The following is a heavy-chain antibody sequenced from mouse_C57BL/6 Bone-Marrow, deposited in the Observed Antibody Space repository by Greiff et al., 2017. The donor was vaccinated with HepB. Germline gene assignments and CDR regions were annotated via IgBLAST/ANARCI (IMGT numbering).Heavy chain of an antibody. CDR2: IYPRSGNT. D-gene: IGHD1-1*01. Sequence: QVQLKESGAELARPGASVKLSCKASGYTFTSYGISWVKQRTGQGLEWIGEIYPRSGNTYYNEKFKGKATLTADKSSSTAYMELRSLTSEDSAVYFCARAVYYGSSFDYWGQGTTLTVSS. V-gene: IGHV1-81*01. J-gene: IGHJ2*01. CDR1: GYTFTSYG. CDR3: ARAVYYGSSFDY.